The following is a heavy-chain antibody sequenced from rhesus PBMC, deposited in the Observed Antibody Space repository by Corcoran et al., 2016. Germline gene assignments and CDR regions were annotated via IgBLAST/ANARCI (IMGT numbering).Heavy chain of an antibody. Sequence: EVQLVQSGAEVKKPGASVKISCKASGYTFTDYYLHWVRQSPGKGLEWRGHMEPKDGEARHAQKFQDRGTITADTSTDTAYMELSSLRSEDTAVYYCATFDYWGQGVLVTVSS. CDR2: MEPKDGEA. CDR3: ATFDY. CDR1: GYTFTDYY. J-gene: IGHJ4*01. V-gene: IGHV1-111*02.